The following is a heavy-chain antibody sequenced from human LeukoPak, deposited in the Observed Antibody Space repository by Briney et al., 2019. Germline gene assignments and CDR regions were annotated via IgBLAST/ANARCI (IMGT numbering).Heavy chain of an antibody. D-gene: IGHD6-13*01. CDR2: IKKDGSDK. J-gene: IGHJ4*02. CDR3: ARDIEAAGLFLDY. CDR1: GFTFSDYW. V-gene: IGHV3-7*01. Sequence: GGSLRLSCAASGFTFSDYWMSWVRQAPGKGLEWVANIKKDGSDKYYVDSVKGRFTISRDNAKNSLYLQMNSLRAEDTAVYYCARDIEAAGLFLDYWGQGTLVTVSS.